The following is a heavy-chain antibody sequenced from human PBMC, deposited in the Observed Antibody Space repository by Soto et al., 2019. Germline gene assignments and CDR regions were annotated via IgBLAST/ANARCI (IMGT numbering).Heavy chain of an antibody. CDR1: GASINTHY. D-gene: IGHD3-10*01. J-gene: IGHJ4*02. Sequence: PSETLSLTCTVSGASINTHYWSWIRQPPGKGLEWIGQVFYSGSTNYNPSHKSRVTISIDTSTKQFSLKLTSVTAADTAVYYCARYFMVPVDFFDYWGQGTLVTVYS. CDR2: VFYSGST. V-gene: IGHV4-59*11. CDR3: ARYFMVPVDFFDY.